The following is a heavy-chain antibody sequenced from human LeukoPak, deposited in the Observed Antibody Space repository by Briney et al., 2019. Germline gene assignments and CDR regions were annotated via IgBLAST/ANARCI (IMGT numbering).Heavy chain of an antibody. Sequence: GGSLRLSCAASGFTFSNYAMHWVRQAPGKGLEWVSGISWNSGSIGYADSVKGRFTISRDNAKNSLYLQMNSLRAEDTALYYCASYGTAAFDYWGQGTLVTVSS. J-gene: IGHJ4*02. V-gene: IGHV3-9*01. CDR2: ISWNSGSI. D-gene: IGHD5-18*01. CDR3: ASYGTAAFDY. CDR1: GFTFSNYA.